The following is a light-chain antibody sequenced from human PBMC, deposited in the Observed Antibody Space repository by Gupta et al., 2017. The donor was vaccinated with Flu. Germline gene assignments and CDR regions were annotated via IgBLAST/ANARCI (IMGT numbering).Light chain of an antibody. CDR2: GNS. V-gene: IGLV1-40*01. CDR1: SSNIGAGYD. CDR3: QSYDSSLSAVV. Sequence: QSVLTQPPSVSGAPGQRVTIPCTGSSSNIGAGYDVHWYQQLPATAPKLLIYGNSNRPSGVPDRFSGSKSGTSASLAITGLQAEDEADYYCQSYDSSLSAVVFGGGTKLTVL. J-gene: IGLJ2*01.